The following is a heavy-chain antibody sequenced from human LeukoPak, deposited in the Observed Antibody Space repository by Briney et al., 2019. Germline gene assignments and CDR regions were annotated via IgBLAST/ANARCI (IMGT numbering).Heavy chain of an antibody. Sequence: GASVKVSCKASGYTFTDYYIHWVRQAPGQGLEWMGWTNPNSGGAHYAQKFQGRITMTRDTSISTAYMELSRLRSDDTAVYYCARDGYSSGWYMVDFDYWGQGTVVTVSS. CDR1: GYTFTDYY. D-gene: IGHD6-19*01. V-gene: IGHV1-2*02. CDR2: TNPNSGGA. CDR3: ARDGYSSGWYMVDFDY. J-gene: IGHJ4*02.